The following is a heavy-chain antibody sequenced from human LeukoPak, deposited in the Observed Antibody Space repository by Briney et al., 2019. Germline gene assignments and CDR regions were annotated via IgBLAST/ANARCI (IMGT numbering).Heavy chain of an antibody. Sequence: GGSRRLSCAASGFTFSSYGMHWVRQAPGKGLEWVAIISYDGSDKYYADSVKGRFTISRDNSKNTLYLYMNSLRAEDTAVYYCAKVAPFTMIVIGGMDVWGQGTTVTVSS. CDR3: AKVAPFTMIVIGGMDV. CDR2: ISYDGSDK. D-gene: IGHD3-22*01. J-gene: IGHJ6*02. V-gene: IGHV3-30*18. CDR1: GFTFSSYG.